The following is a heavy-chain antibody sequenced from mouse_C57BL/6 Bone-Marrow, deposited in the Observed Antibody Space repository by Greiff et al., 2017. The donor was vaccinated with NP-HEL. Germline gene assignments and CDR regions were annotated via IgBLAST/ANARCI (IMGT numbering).Heavy chain of an antibody. CDR3: GRETY. J-gene: IGHJ3*01. CDR1: GYTFTSYW. V-gene: IGHV1-69*01. CDR2: IDPSDSYT. Sequence: VQLQQSGAELVMPGASVKLSCKASGYTFTSYWMHWVKQRPGQGLEWIGEIDPSDSYTNYNQKFKGKSTLTVDKSSSTAYMQLSSLTSEDSAFYYCGRETYWDQGTLVTVSA.